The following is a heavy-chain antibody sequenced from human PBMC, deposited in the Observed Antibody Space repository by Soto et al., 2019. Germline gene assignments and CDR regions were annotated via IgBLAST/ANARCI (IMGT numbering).Heavy chain of an antibody. CDR3: ARLGATFGDYDWYFDL. CDR2: IYYSGST. D-gene: IGHD4-17*01. V-gene: IGHV4-59*08. J-gene: IGHJ2*01. CDR1: GGSISSYY. Sequence: SETLSLTCTVSGGSISSYYWSWIWQPPGKGLEWIGYIYYSGSTNYNPSLKSRVTISVDTSKNQFSLKLSSVTAADTAVYYCARLGATFGDYDWYFDLWGRGTLVTVSS.